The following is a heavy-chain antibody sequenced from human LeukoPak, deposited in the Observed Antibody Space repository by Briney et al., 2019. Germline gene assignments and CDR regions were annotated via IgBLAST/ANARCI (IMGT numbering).Heavy chain of an antibody. Sequence: ASVKVSCKASGYTFTSYDINWVRQAPGQGLEWMGWISAYNGNTNYAQKLQGRVTMTTDTSTSTAYMELRSLRSDDTAVYYCARGLGYCSGGSCPRPFDYWGQGTLVTVSS. V-gene: IGHV1-18*01. J-gene: IGHJ4*02. D-gene: IGHD2-15*01. CDR1: GYTFTSYD. CDR3: ARGLGYCSGGSCPRPFDY. CDR2: ISAYNGNT.